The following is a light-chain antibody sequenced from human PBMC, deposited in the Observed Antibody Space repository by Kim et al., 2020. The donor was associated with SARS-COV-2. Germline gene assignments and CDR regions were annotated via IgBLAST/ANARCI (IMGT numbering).Light chain of an antibody. CDR3: LTWDSDSYV. Sequence: VCPGQKATITCSGDILGNEYATWYQQKPGQSPVLIISQDRKRPSGIPERLSGSSSGNTATLTISGTQAMDEADYYCLTWDSDSYVFGTGTMLTVL. V-gene: IGLV3-1*01. J-gene: IGLJ1*01. CDR1: ILGNEY. CDR2: QDR.